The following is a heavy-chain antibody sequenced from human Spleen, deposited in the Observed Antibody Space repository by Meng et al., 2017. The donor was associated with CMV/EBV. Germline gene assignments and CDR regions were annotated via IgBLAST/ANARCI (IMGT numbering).Heavy chain of an antibody. CDR2: IYYSGST. J-gene: IGHJ5*02. Sequence: SETLSLTCTVSGGSISSFYWSWIRQPPGKGLEWIGYIYYSGSTNYNPSLKSRVTISVDTSKNQFSLKLNSVTAADTAVYYCARSSAAAGPLVWFDPWGQGTLVTVSS. D-gene: IGHD6-13*01. CDR1: GGSISSFY. CDR3: ARSSAAAGPLVWFDP. V-gene: IGHV4-59*01.